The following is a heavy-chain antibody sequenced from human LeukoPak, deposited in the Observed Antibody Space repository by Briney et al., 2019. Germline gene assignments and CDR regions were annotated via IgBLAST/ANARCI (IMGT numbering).Heavy chain of an antibody. J-gene: IGHJ4*02. D-gene: IGHD3-10*01. CDR2: ISDIGSI. CDR1: GGSISSYY. CDR3: AGHHPRITVAF. Sequence: KPSETLSLTCTVSGGSISSYYWSWIRQPPGKGLEWIAYISDIGSINYNPSLKSRVTISLDTSKNQFSLKLSSVTAANTAVYYCAGHHPRITVAFWGQGPLVTVSS. V-gene: IGHV4-59*08.